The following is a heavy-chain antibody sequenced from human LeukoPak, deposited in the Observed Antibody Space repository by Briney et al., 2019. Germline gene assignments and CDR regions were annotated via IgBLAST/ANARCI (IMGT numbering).Heavy chain of an antibody. CDR2: IYYSGST. V-gene: IGHV4-39*07. D-gene: IGHD6-19*01. J-gene: IGHJ4*02. Sequence: SETLSLTCAVYGGPFSSYYWGWIRQPPGKGVEWIGSIYYSGSTYYNPSLKSRVTISVDTSKNQFSLKLSSVTAADTAVYYCARDPVPAVGDYFDYWGQGTLVTVSS. CDR3: ARDPVPAVGDYFDY. CDR1: GGPFSSYY.